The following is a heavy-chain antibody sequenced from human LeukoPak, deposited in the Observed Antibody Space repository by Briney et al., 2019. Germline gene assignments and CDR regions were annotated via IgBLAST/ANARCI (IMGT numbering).Heavy chain of an antibody. CDR3: ARDSNSFDY. CDR1: GFTFSTYW. D-gene: IGHD3-3*02. CDR2: IRQDGSEK. V-gene: IGHV3-7*01. Sequence: GGSLRLSCAASGFTFSTYWMTWVRQAPGKGLEWVANIRQDGSEKFYVDSVKGRFTISRDNAKNSLYLQMSSLRDEDTALYYCARDSNSFDYWGQGTLVTVSS. J-gene: IGHJ4*02.